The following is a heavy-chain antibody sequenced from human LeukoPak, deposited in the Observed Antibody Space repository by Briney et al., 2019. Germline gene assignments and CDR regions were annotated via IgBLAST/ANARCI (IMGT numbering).Heavy chain of an antibody. CDR3: ARAGTYGYYWYFDL. Sequence: SQTLSLTFAISGDSVSSNSATWNWIRQSPSRGLEWLGRTYYRSKWYNDYAVSVKSRITINPDTSKNQFSLQLNSVTPEDTAVYYCARAGTYGYYWYFDLWGRGTLVTVSS. V-gene: IGHV6-1*01. J-gene: IGHJ2*01. CDR2: TYYRSKWYN. D-gene: IGHD5-24*01. CDR1: GDSVSSNSAT.